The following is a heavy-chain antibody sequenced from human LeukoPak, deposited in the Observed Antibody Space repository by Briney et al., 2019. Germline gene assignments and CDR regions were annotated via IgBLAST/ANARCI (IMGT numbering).Heavy chain of an antibody. V-gene: IGHV3-23*01. D-gene: IGHD3-3*01. Sequence: GGSLRLSCAASGFTFSSYAMSWVRQAPGKGLEWVSAISGSSGSTYYTDSVKGRFTISRDNSKNTLFLQMNSLRPVDTAVYYCAKEKTDFAVTTKRAFDPWGQGTLVTVSS. CDR1: GFTFSSYA. CDR3: AKEKTDFAVTTKRAFDP. CDR2: ISGSSGST. J-gene: IGHJ5*02.